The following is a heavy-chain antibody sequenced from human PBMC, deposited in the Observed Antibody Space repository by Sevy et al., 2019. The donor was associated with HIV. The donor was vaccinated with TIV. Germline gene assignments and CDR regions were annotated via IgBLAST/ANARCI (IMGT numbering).Heavy chain of an antibody. CDR3: ARDCVWGYSYGGDAFDI. J-gene: IGHJ3*02. Sequence: SETLSLTCTVSGGSISSYYWSWIRQPPGKGLEWIGYIYYSGSTNYNPSLKRRVTISVDTSKNQFSLKLSSVTAADTAVYYCARDCVWGYSYGGDAFDIWGQGTMVTVSS. CDR1: GGSISSYY. V-gene: IGHV4-59*01. CDR2: IYYSGST. D-gene: IGHD5-18*01.